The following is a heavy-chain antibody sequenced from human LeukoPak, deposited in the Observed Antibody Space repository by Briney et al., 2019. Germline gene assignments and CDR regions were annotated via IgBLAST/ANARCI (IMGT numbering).Heavy chain of an antibody. Sequence: PGGSLRLSCAASGFTLTSYSMSWVRQAPGKGLEWVASMKQDGSDEYNVDSVKGRFTISRDNAKNSLYLQMNSPGAEDTAVYYCAKDLILGDFWGQGTLVTVSS. CDR3: AKDLILGDF. D-gene: IGHD7-27*01. V-gene: IGHV3-7*01. CDR1: GFTLTSYS. CDR2: MKQDGSDE. J-gene: IGHJ4*02.